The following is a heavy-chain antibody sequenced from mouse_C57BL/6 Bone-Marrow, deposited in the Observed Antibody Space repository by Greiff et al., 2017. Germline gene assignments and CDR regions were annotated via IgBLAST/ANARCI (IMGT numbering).Heavy chain of an antibody. V-gene: IGHV1-26*01. CDR2: INPNNGGT. CDR3: ARGYYGSNYWYFDV. CDR1: GYTFTDYY. J-gene: IGHJ1*03. D-gene: IGHD1-1*01. Sequence: EVQLQQSGPELVKPGASVKISCKASGYTFTDYYMNWVKQSHGKSLEWIGDINPNNGGTSYNQKFKGKDKLTVDKSSSKAYMELRSLTSEDSAVYYCARGYYGSNYWYFDVWGTGTTVTVSS.